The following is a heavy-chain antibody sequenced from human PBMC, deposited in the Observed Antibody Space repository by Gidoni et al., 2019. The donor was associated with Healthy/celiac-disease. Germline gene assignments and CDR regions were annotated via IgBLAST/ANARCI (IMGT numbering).Heavy chain of an antibody. J-gene: IGHJ2*01. CDR1: GFTFSTAW. Sequence: EVQLVESGGGLVKPGGSLRLSCAAAGFTFSTAWMSWVRQAPGKGLEWVGRIKSKTDGGTTDYAAPVKGRFTISRDDSKNTLYLQMNSLKTEDTAVYYCTTDVVQQPRFWYFDLWGRGTLVTVSS. D-gene: IGHD6-13*01. CDR3: TTDVVQQPRFWYFDL. V-gene: IGHV3-15*01. CDR2: IKSKTDGGTT.